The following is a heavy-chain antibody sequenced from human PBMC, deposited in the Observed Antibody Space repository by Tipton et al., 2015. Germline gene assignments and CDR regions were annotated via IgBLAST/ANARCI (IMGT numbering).Heavy chain of an antibody. V-gene: IGHV1-69*01. J-gene: IGHJ5*01. Sequence: QSGPEVKEPGSSVKVSCKASGDTFSNYAISWVRQAPGQGLEWMGGIIPLFGLATYAQKFQGRVSITADDSTSTAYMEVNSLRFDDTAVFFCTRDLSAVAGTGWFDSWGPGTLVVVSS. CDR1: GDTFSNYA. D-gene: IGHD6-19*01. CDR3: TRDLSAVAGTGWFDS. CDR2: IIPLFGLA.